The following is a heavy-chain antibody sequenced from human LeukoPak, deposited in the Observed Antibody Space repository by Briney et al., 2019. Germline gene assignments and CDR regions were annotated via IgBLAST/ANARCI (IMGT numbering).Heavy chain of an antibody. J-gene: IGHJ4*02. CDR3: AKGHTAGAMYYFDY. D-gene: IGHD1-26*01. V-gene: IGHV3-23*01. CDR1: GFTFSSFA. CDR2: VNDDGGGT. Sequence: GGSLRLSCAASGFTFSSFAMSWVRHAPGKRLEWVSTVNDDGGGTYYADSVKGRFTISRDNSKNTLYLQMNSLRADDTAVYYCAKGHTAGAMYYFDYWGQGTLVTVS.